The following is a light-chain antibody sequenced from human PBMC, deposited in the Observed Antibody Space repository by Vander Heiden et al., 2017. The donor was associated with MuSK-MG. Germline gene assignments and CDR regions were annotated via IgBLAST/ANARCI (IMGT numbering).Light chain of an antibody. V-gene: IGKV3-11*01. J-gene: IGKJ4*01. CDR2: EAS. CDR3: QQRLNRALT. Sequence: PRLLIYEASNRATGIPARFSGSASGTDFTLKISRVEPEDFGVYYCQQRLNRALTFGGGTKVEMK.